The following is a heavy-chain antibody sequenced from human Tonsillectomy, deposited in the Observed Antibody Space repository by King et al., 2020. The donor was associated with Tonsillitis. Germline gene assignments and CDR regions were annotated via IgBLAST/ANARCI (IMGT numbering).Heavy chain of an antibody. CDR2: INAGNGNT. Sequence: QLVQSGAEVKKPGASVKVSCKASGYTFTNYAIHWVRQAPGQRLEWMGWINAGNGNTKYSQKFQGRVTITRDTSASTAYMELSSLSSEDAAVYYCATFGRSPTLYFQHWGQGTLVTVSS. D-gene: IGHD2-15*01. CDR3: ATFGRSPTLYFQH. CDR1: GYTFTNYA. V-gene: IGHV1-3*01. J-gene: IGHJ1*01.